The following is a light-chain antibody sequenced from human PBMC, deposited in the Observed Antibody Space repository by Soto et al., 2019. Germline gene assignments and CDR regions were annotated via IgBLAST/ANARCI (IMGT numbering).Light chain of an antibody. CDR1: QSVSSRC. CDR2: GAS. J-gene: IGKJ2*01. Sequence: ENVLRQSPGTLSLSPWERATLSCRASQSVSSRCLAWYQQKPGQATRLLIYGASSRATGIPDRFSGSGSGTDFTLTISRLAPEDFAVYYCQQYGSSPYTFGQGTKLEIK. CDR3: QQYGSSPYT. V-gene: IGKV3-20*01.